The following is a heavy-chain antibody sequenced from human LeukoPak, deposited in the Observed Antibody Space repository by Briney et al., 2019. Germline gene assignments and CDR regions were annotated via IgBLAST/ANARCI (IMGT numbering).Heavy chain of an antibody. Sequence: EGSLRLSCAASGFVFSTNWMHWVRQAPGKGLVWVSHISTDARTITYADFVKGRFTISRDNAKNTLYLQINSLRAEDTALYYCVRGQATAWGLDYWGQGTLVTVSS. J-gene: IGHJ4*02. CDR3: VRGQATAWGLDY. CDR2: ISTDARTI. D-gene: IGHD6-13*01. V-gene: IGHV3-74*01. CDR1: GFVFSTNW.